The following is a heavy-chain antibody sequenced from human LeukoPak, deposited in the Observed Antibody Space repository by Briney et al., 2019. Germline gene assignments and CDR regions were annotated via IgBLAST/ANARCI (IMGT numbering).Heavy chain of an antibody. Sequence: SETLSLTCTVSGGSISPFYWSWIRQPPGKGLEWIAYIYYSGSTYYNPSLKSRVTISVGTSKNQFSLKLSSVTAADTAVYYCARQPLGELSLFDYWGQGTLVTVSS. J-gene: IGHJ4*02. CDR1: GGSISPFY. V-gene: IGHV4-59*12. D-gene: IGHD3-16*02. CDR2: IYYSGST. CDR3: ARQPLGELSLFDY.